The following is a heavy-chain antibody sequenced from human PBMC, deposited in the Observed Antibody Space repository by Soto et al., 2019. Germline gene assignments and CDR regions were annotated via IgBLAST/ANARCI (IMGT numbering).Heavy chain of an antibody. J-gene: IGHJ6*02. V-gene: IGHV5-51*01. CDR2: IYPGDSDT. Sequence: GESLKISCKGSGYSFTSYWIGWVRQMPGKGLEWMGIIYPGDSDTRYSPSFQGQVTISADKSISTAFLQWSSLKASDTAMYYCARPLSRGGYYYGMDVWGQGTTVTVSS. CDR3: ARPLSRGGYYYGMDV. D-gene: IGHD3-10*01. CDR1: GYSFTSYW.